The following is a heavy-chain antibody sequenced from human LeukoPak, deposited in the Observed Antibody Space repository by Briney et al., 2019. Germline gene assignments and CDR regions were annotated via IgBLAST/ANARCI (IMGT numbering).Heavy chain of an antibody. D-gene: IGHD1-14*01. CDR3: ARDLPDNAFDY. CDR2: IWYDGSNK. Sequence: GGFLRLSCAASGFTFSSYGMHWVRQAPGKGLEWVAVIWYDGSNKYYADSVKGRFTISRDNSKNTLYLQMNSLRAEDTAVYYCARDLPDNAFDYWGQGTLVTVSS. CDR1: GFTFSSYG. J-gene: IGHJ4*02. V-gene: IGHV3-33*01.